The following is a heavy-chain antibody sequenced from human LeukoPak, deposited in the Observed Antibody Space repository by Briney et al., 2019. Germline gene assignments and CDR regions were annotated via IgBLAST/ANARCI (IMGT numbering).Heavy chain of an antibody. CDR3: ARDRPITVSGVVTLP. Sequence: GGSLRLSCVASGFTFNSCWMTWVRQAPGKGLEWVANINEDGSERNYVDSVKGRFTISRDNAKKSVYLQMNSLRGDDTAVYHCARDRPITVSGVVTLPWGQGTLVTVSS. D-gene: IGHD3-3*01. J-gene: IGHJ5*02. V-gene: IGHV3-7*01. CDR2: INEDGSER. CDR1: GFTFNSCW.